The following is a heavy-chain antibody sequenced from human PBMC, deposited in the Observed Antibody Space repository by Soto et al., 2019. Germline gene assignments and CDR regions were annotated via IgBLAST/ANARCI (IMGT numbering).Heavy chain of an antibody. CDR3: ARGGRRDGYKNYFDY. Sequence: GGSLRLSCAASGFTFSSYEMNWGRQAPGKGLEWVSYISSSGSTIYYADSVKGRFTISRDNAKNSLYLQMNSLRAEDTAVYYCARGGRRDGYKNYFDYWGQGTLVTVSS. CDR2: ISSSGSTI. V-gene: IGHV3-48*03. CDR1: GFTFSSYE. D-gene: IGHD5-12*01. J-gene: IGHJ4*02.